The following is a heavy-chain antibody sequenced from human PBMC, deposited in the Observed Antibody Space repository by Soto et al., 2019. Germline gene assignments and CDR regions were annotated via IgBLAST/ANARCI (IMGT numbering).Heavy chain of an antibody. Sequence: GGSLRLSCAASGFTFSSYAMNWVRQAPGKGLEWVSAISGSGGRTYYVDSVKGRFTISRDNSKNTLYVQMNSLRAEDTAVYYCAKDQGYSSGWFDYWGQGTLVTVSS. CDR1: GFTFSSYA. D-gene: IGHD6-19*01. J-gene: IGHJ4*02. CDR2: ISGSGGRT. CDR3: AKDQGYSSGWFDY. V-gene: IGHV3-23*01.